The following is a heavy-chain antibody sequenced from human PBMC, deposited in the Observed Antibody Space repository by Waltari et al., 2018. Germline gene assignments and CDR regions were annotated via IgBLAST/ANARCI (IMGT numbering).Heavy chain of an antibody. Sequence: QVQLQQSGPGLVKPSQTLSLTCAISGDSVSSNSAAWNWIRPSPSRGLEWLGRTYYRSKWYNDYAVSVKSRITINPDTSKNQFSLQLNSVTPEETAVYYCAREQSGNNWNYVEAFDIWGQGTMVTVSS. CDR1: GDSVSSNSAA. CDR3: AREQSGNNWNYVEAFDI. D-gene: IGHD1-7*01. CDR2: TYYRSKWYN. V-gene: IGHV6-1*01. J-gene: IGHJ3*02.